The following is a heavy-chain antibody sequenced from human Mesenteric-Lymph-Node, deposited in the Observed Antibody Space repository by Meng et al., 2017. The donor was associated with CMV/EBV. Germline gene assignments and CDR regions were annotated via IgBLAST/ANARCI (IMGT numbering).Heavy chain of an antibody. Sequence: GESLKISCAASGFTFSSYWMSWVRQAPGKGLEWVGRIKSKTDGGTTDYAAPVKGRFTISRDDSKNTLYLQMNSLKTEDTAVYYCARDISTAAAPMDYWGQGTLVTVSS. CDR1: GFTFSSYW. D-gene: IGHD6-13*01. V-gene: IGHV3-15*01. CDR3: ARDISTAAAPMDY. J-gene: IGHJ4*02. CDR2: IKSKTDGGTT.